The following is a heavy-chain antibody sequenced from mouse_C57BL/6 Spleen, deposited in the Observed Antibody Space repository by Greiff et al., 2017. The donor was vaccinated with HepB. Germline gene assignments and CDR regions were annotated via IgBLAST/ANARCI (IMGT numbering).Heavy chain of an antibody. CDR3: TRHYDYGGYFDV. J-gene: IGHJ1*03. D-gene: IGHD2-4*01. V-gene: IGHV1-5*01. Sequence: EVQVVESGTVLARPGASVKMSCKTSGYTFTSYWMHWVKQRPGQGLEWIGAIYPGNSDTSYNQKFKGKAKLTAVTSASTAYMELSSLTNEDSAVYYCTRHYDYGGYFDVWGTGTTVTVSS. CDR1: GYTFTSYW. CDR2: IYPGNSDT.